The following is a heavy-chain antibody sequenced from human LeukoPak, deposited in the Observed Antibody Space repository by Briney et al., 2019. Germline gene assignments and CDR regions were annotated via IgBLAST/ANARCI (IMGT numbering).Heavy chain of an antibody. CDR3: ARDRVLSPDGRTMDV. CDR2: ISAYNGNT. J-gene: IGHJ6*04. Sequence: GASVKVSCKASGYTFTNYDISWVRQAPGQGLEWMGRISAYNGNTNYAQKLQGRVTMTTDTSTSTAYMELRSLRSDDTAVYYCARDRVLSPDGRTMDVWGKGTTVTVSS. V-gene: IGHV1-18*04. CDR1: GYTFTNYD. D-gene: IGHD1-26*01.